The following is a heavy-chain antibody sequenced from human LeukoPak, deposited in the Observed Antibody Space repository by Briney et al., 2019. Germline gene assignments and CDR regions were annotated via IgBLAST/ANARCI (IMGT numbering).Heavy chain of an antibody. Sequence: GGSLRLSCAASGFTFSSYGMHWVRQAPGKGLEWVAFIRYDGSNKYYADSMKGRFTISRDNSKNTLYLQMNSLRAEDTAVYYCAKAPGYCSSTSCYGSYWYFDLWGRGTQVTVSS. CDR3: AKAPGYCSSTSCYGSYWYFDL. D-gene: IGHD2-2*01. V-gene: IGHV3-30*02. CDR2: IRYDGSNK. J-gene: IGHJ2*01. CDR1: GFTFSSYG.